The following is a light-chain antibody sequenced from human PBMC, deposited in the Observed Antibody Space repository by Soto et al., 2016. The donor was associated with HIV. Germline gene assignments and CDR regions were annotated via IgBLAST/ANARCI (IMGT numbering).Light chain of an antibody. CDR2: GQS. J-gene: IGLJ2*01. Sequence: SSELTQDPAVSVALGQTVKITCQGDSLRGYYATWYQQKPGQAPVFVIYGQSNRPSGIPDRFSGSSSGDRASLTITGAQAEDEADYYCMSRDNNTNPVIFGGGTKLTVL. CDR3: MSRDNNTNPVI. CDR1: SLRGYY. V-gene: IGLV3-19*01.